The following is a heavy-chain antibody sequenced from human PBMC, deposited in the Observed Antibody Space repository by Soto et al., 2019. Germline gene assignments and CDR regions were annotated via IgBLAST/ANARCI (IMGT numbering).Heavy chain of an antibody. D-gene: IGHD3-9*01. CDR3: ARVLRYFDWLSRPPNYYYYYMDV. CDR1: GGSFSGYY. CDR2: INHSGST. Sequence: QVQLQQWGAGLLKPSETLSLTCAVYGGSFSGYYWSWIRQPPGKGLEWIGEINHSGSTNYNPSLKSRVTISVDTSKNQFSLMLSSVTAADTAVYYCARVLRYFDWLSRPPNYYYYYMDVWGRGTTVTVSS. V-gene: IGHV4-34*01. J-gene: IGHJ6*03.